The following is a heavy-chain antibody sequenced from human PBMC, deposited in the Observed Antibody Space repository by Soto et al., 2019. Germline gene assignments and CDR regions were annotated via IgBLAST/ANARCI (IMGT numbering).Heavy chain of an antibody. CDR1: GFTFSSYS. V-gene: IGHV3-21*01. CDR2: ISSSSSYI. CDR3: ARGYNSYGLEYYYGMDV. Sequence: GGSLRLSCAASGFTFSSYSMNWVRQAPGKGLEWVSSISSSSSYIYYADSVKGRFTISRDNAKNSLYLQMNSLRAEDTAVYYCARGYNSYGLEYYYGMDVWGQGTTVTVSS. D-gene: IGHD5-18*01. J-gene: IGHJ6*02.